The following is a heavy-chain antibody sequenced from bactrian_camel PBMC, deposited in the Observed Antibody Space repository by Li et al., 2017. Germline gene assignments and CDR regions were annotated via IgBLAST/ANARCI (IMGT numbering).Heavy chain of an antibody. Sequence: HVQLVESGGGSVQAGGSLRLSCAASGYTYSSYCMGWFCQPPGKEREGVATIDSDGSTSYTDSVKGRFTISKDNAESTLYLQMNDLRPDDTAMYYCAADYRRGWSCAVGRREYNNWGQGTQVTVS. D-gene: IGHD1*01. J-gene: IGHJ4*01. V-gene: IGHV3S26*01. CDR1: GYTYSSYC. CDR3: AADYRRGWSCAVGRREYNN. CDR2: IDSDGST.